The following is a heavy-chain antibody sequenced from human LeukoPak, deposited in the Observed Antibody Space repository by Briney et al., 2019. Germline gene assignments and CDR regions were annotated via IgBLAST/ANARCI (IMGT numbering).Heavy chain of an antibody. CDR1: GYTFTSYY. CDR2: INPSGGST. V-gene: IGHV1-46*01. Sequence: ASVKVSCKASGYTFTSYYMHWVRQAPGQGLEWMGIINPSGGSTSYAQKFQGRVTMTRDTSTSTVYMELSSLRSEDTAVYYCARGYRIQLWLPPPAYWGQGTLVTVSS. CDR3: ARGYRIQLWLPPPAY. D-gene: IGHD5-18*01. J-gene: IGHJ4*02.